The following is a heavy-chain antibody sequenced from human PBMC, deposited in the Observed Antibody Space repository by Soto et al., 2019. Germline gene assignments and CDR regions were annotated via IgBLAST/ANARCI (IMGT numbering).Heavy chain of an antibody. CDR2: IYRSGNA. J-gene: IGHJ4*02. CDR3: ARGPPTYDFWSGYKRINFDY. D-gene: IGHD3-3*01. V-gene: IGHV4-31*03. CDR1: GGSISSGGYY. Sequence: SETLSLTCTVSGGSISSGGYYWSWIRQHPGKGLEWIGYIYRSGNAYYNPSLKSRVAISVDTSKNQFSLKVSSVTVADTAVYYCARGPPTYDFWSGYKRINFDYWGQGTLVTVSS.